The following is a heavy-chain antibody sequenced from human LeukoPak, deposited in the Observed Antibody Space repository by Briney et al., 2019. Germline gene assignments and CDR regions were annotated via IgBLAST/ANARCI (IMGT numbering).Heavy chain of an antibody. CDR1: GFTIRDFT. CDR2: ISRSSSYI. J-gene: IGHJ1*01. CDR3: ARLVADYEGYGDLPS. Sequence: GGSLRLSCKVSGFTIRDFTMNWVRQAPGKGLEWVSSISRSSSYIYYADSVKGRFTISRDNAKNSLYLQMNSLRAEDTAVYYCARLVADYEGYGDLPSWGQGTLVTVSS. V-gene: IGHV3-21*01. D-gene: IGHD4-17*01.